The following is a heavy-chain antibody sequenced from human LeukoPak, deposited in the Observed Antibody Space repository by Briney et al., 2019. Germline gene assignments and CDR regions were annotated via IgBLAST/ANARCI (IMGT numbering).Heavy chain of an antibody. CDR3: AKELVRYFDWLPGSDYYYGMDV. D-gene: IGHD3-9*01. V-gene: IGHV3-23*01. CDR2: ISGSGGST. CDR1: GFTFSSYA. J-gene: IGHJ6*02. Sequence: GGSLRLSCAASGFTFSSYAMSWVRQAPGKGLEWVSAISGSGGSTYYADSVKGRFTISRDNSKNTLYLQMNSLRAEDTAVYCCAKELVRYFDWLPGSDYYYGMDVWGQGTTVTVSS.